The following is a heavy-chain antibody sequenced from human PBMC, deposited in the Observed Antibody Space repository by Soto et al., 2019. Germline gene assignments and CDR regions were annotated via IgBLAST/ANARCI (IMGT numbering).Heavy chain of an antibody. V-gene: IGHV3-23*01. CDR1: GFTFSSHD. CDR2: VSGGGIT. Sequence: EVQLLESGGGLVQPGGSLRLSCPASGFTFSSHDMIWVRQAPGKGLAWVSGVSGGGITSYADSEKGRFTISRDKSRHTLYLQINSLRVEDTAVYYCVKGFWGDYWGQGTLVTVSS. D-gene: IGHD3-16*01. J-gene: IGHJ4*02. CDR3: VKGFWGDY.